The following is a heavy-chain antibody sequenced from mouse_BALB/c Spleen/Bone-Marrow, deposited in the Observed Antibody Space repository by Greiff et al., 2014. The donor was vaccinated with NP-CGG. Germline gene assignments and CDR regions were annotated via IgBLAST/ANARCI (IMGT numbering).Heavy chain of an antibody. CDR1: GLNIKDTY. CDR2: IDPANGNT. V-gene: IGHV14-3*02. Sequence: VQLKESGAELVKPGASVKLSCTASGLNIKDTYMHWVKQRPEQGLEWIGRIDPANGNTNYDPKFQDKATITADTSSNTAYLQLSSLTSEDTAVYYCASYYYGSSSFAYWGQGTLVTVSA. J-gene: IGHJ3*01. D-gene: IGHD1-1*01. CDR3: ASYYYGSSSFAY.